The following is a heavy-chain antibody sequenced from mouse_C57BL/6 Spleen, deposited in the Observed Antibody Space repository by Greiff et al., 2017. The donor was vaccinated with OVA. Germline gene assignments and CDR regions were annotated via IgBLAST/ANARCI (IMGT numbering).Heavy chain of an antibody. D-gene: IGHD2-5*01. J-gene: IGHJ4*01. CDR1: GYTFTSYW. CDR2: IHPNSGST. CDR3: ARPLHSNYGYYAMDY. Sequence: QVHVKQPGAELVKPGASVKLSCKASGYTFTSYWMHWVKQRPGQGLEWIGMIHPNSGSTNYNEKFKSKATLTVDKSSSTAYMQLSSLTSEDSAVYYCARPLHSNYGYYAMDYWGQGTSVTVSS. V-gene: IGHV1-64*01.